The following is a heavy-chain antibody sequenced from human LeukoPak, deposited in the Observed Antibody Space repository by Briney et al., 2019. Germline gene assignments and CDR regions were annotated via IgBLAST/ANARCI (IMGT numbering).Heavy chain of an antibody. V-gene: IGHV4-59*08. CDR3: ARTTVTTRGPWWYFDL. Sequence: SETLSLTCTVSGGSISSYYWSWIRQPPGKGLEWIGYIYYSESTNYNPSLKSRVTISVDTSKNQFSLKLSSVTAADTAVYYCARTTVTTRGPWWYFDLWGRGTLVTVSS. D-gene: IGHD4-17*01. J-gene: IGHJ2*01. CDR2: IYYSEST. CDR1: GGSISSYY.